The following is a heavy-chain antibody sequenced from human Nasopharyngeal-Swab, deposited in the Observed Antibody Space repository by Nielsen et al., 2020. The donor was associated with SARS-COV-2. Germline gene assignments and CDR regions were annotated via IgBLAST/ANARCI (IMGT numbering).Heavy chain of an antibody. V-gene: IGHV4-31*02. Sequence: RQAPGKGLEWIGYIYYSGSTYYNPSLKSRVTISVDTSKNQFSLKLSSVTAADTAVYYCARVSRYYYMDVWGKGTTATVSS. J-gene: IGHJ6*03. CDR3: ARVSRYYYMDV. CDR2: IYYSGST.